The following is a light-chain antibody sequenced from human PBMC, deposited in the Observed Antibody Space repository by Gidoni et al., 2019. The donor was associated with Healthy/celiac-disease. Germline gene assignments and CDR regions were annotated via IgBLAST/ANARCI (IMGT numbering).Light chain of an antibody. CDR1: QSVSSY. CDR2: DAS. Sequence: EIVLTQSPATLSLSLGERATLSCRASQSVSSYLAWYQQKPGQAPRLLIYDASNRATGIPARFSGSGSGTDFTLTISSLEPEDFAVYYCQQRSNWPMCSFGQGTKLEIK. V-gene: IGKV3-11*01. J-gene: IGKJ2*04. CDR3: QQRSNWPMCS.